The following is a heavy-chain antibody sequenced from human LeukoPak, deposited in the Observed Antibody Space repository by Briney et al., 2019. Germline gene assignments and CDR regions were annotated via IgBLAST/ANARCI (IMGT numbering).Heavy chain of an antibody. V-gene: IGHV3-48*01. CDR3: ARNANYYGSGSDY. D-gene: IGHD3-10*01. Sequence: AGGSLRLSCAASGFTFSSYSMNWVRQAPGKGLEWVSYISSSSSTIYYADSVKGRFTISRDNAKNSLYLQMNSLRAEDTAVYYCARNANYYGSGSDYWGQGTLVTVSS. CDR2: ISSSSSTI. J-gene: IGHJ4*02. CDR1: GFTFSSYS.